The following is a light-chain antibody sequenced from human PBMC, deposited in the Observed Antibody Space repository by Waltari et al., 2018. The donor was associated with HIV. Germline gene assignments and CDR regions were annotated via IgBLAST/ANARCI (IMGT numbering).Light chain of an antibody. V-gene: IGKV2-28*01. CDR1: RSLLHSNGYNY. Sequence: TQSALSLSVTPGEPACISCSSSRSLLHSNGYNYLDWYLQKPGQSPQLLIYLGSNRASGVPDRFSGSGSGTDFTLKISRVEAEDVGVYYCMQALQTPFTFGPGTKVDIK. CDR2: LGS. J-gene: IGKJ3*01. CDR3: MQALQTPFT.